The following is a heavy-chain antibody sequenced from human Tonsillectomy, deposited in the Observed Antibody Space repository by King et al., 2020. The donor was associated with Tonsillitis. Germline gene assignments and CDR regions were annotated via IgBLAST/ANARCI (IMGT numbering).Heavy chain of an antibody. J-gene: IGHJ6*02. D-gene: IGHD2-15*01. CDR3: AGEDVLVVAGAPLGMDV. Sequence: VQLVESGGGVVQPGGSLRLSCAASGFTFSSYGMHWVRQAPGKGLEWVALIWYDGSKKYYADSVRGRFTLSRDNSKNTLYLQMNSLRAEDTAVYYCAGEDVLVVAGAPLGMDVWGQGTTVTVSS. CDR2: IWYDGSKK. V-gene: IGHV3-33*01. CDR1: GFTFSSYG.